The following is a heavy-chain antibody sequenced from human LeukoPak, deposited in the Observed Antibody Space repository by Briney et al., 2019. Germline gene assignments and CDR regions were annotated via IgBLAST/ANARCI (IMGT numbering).Heavy chain of an antibody. D-gene: IGHD1-26*01. CDR3: AKGLSGSYYDY. CDR1: GFTFSSYA. CDR2: ISGSGGGT. Sequence: GESLRLSCAASGFTFSSYAMSWVRQAPGKGLEWVSAISGSGGGTYYADSVKGRFTISRDNSKNTLYLQMNSLRAEDTAVYYCAKGLSGSYYDYWGQGTLVTVSS. J-gene: IGHJ4*02. V-gene: IGHV3-23*01.